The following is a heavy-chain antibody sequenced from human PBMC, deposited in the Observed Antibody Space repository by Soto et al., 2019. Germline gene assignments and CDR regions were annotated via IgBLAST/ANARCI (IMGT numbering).Heavy chain of an antibody. D-gene: IGHD3-3*01. CDR3: AKDLITIFGVEVPRNYYYYYGMDV. V-gene: IGHV3-30*18. Sequence: GALRLSCAASGFTFSSYGMHWVRQAPGKGLEWVAVISYDGSNKYYADSVKGRLTISRDNSKNTLYLQMNSLRAEDTAVYYCAKDLITIFGVEVPRNYYYYYGMDVWGQGTTVTVSS. CDR1: GFTFSSYG. CDR2: ISYDGSNK. J-gene: IGHJ6*02.